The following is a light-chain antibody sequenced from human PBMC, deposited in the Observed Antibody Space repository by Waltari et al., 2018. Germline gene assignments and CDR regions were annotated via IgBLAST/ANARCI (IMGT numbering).Light chain of an antibody. CDR1: ASNLGGDL. V-gene: IGLV1-44*01. CDR3: ASWDDSLNGHWV. Sequence: QSVLTQPPSASGTPGQGVSISCSVPASNLGGDLVTWYQQLPGKAPKLLIYRSDLRPSGVPDRFSGSKSGTSASLAISGLQAEDEADYFCASWDDSLNGHWVFGGGTKVTVL. J-gene: IGLJ3*02. CDR2: RSD.